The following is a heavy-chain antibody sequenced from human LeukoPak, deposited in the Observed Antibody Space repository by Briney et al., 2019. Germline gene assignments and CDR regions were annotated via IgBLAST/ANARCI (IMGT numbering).Heavy chain of an antibody. Sequence: ASVKVSCKASVYTFTSYDINWVRQATGQGLEWMGWMNANIDNTGYAQKFQGRVTMTRNTSISTAYMELSSLRSEDTAVYSCARVGYSSSWSYYYYYYMDVWGKGTTVTVSS. CDR2: MNANIDNT. CDR3: ARVGYSSSWSYYYYYYMDV. D-gene: IGHD6-13*01. CDR1: VYTFTSYD. J-gene: IGHJ6*03. V-gene: IGHV1-8*01.